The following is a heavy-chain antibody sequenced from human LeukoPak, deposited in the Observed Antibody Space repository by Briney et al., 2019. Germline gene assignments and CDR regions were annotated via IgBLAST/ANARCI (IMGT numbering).Heavy chain of an antibody. CDR2: FYYSGST. D-gene: IGHD3-10*01. J-gene: IGHJ4*02. CDR3: ASAAMVRGVIRVLDY. V-gene: IGHV4-31*03. Sequence: NPSQTLSLTCTVSVGSISSGGYCWSWSRQHPGNGLEGIGYFYYSGSTYYHPSLKSRVTIPVDPSKNQFSLKLRSVTAADKAVYYCASAAMVRGVIRVLDYWGQGTMVTVSS. CDR1: VGSISSGGYC.